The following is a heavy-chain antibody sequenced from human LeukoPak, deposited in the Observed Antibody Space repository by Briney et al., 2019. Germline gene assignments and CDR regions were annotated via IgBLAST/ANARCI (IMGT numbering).Heavy chain of an antibody. D-gene: IGHD6-13*01. CDR3: ARDNRYSSSWYAPDWFDP. V-gene: IGHV3-23*01. Sequence: GGSLRLSCAASGFTFSSYAMSWVRQAPGKGLEWVSAISGSGGSTYYADSVKGRFTISRDNAKNSLYLQMNSLRAEDTAVYYCARDNRYSSSWYAPDWFDPWAREPWSPSPQ. CDR2: ISGSGGST. CDR1: GFTFSSYA. J-gene: IGHJ5*02.